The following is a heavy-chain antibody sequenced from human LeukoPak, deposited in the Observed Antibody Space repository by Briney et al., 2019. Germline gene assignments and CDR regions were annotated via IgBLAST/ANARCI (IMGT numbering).Heavy chain of an antibody. CDR3: AKDVVAAHPWYFDY. D-gene: IGHD2-15*01. J-gene: IGHJ4*02. Sequence: PGESLRLSCAASGFTFSSYAMSWVPQAPGKGLEWGSAISGSGGNTYYADSVKGRFTISRDNSKNTLYLQMNSLRAEDTAVYYCAKDVVAAHPWYFDYWGQGTLVTVSS. V-gene: IGHV3-23*01. CDR1: GFTFSSYA. CDR2: ISGSGGNT.